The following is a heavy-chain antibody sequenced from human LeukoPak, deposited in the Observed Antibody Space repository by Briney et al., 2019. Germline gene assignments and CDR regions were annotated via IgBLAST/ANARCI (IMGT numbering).Heavy chain of an antibody. J-gene: IGHJ4*02. CDR2: ISYDGSNK. D-gene: IGHD3-10*01. Sequence: PGRSLRLSCAASGFTFSSYGMHWVRQAPGKGLEWVAVISYDGSNKYYADSMKDRFTISRDNSKNTLYLQMNSLRAEDTAVYYCARGRIELTYYFDYWGQGTLVTVSS. CDR1: GFTFSSYG. V-gene: IGHV3-30*03. CDR3: ARGRIELTYYFDY.